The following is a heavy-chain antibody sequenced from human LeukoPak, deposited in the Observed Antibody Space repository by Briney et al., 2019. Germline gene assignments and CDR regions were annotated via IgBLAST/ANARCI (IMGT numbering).Heavy chain of an antibody. CDR2: ISSDSDTV. Sequence: GGSLRLSCAASGFTFNYYSMNWVRQAPGKGLEWVSYISSDSDTVFYADSVMGRFTISKDNGQNSLYLQMNSLRAEDTAVYFCARDKVRVGVGAFDYWGQGTLVTVSS. V-gene: IGHV3-48*01. J-gene: IGHJ4*02. D-gene: IGHD3-3*01. CDR3: ARDKVRVGVGAFDY. CDR1: GFTFNYYS.